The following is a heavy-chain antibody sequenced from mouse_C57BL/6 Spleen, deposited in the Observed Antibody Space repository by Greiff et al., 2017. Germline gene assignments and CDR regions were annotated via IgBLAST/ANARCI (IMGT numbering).Heavy chain of an antibody. CDR2: ISSGSSTI. CDR3: ARNYSNYLYAMDD. D-gene: IGHD2-5*01. Sequence: EVKVVESGGGLVKPGGSLKLSCAASGFTFSDYGMHWVRQAPETGLEWVAYISSGSSTIYYADTVKGRFTISRDNAKYTLFLQMTSLRSEDTAMYYCARNYSNYLYAMDDWGQGTSVTVSS. J-gene: IGHJ4*01. CDR1: GFTFSDYG. V-gene: IGHV5-17*01.